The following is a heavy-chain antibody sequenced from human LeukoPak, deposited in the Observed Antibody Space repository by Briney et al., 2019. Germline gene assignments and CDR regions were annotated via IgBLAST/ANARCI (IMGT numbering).Heavy chain of an antibody. V-gene: IGHV3-15*01. CDR3: VADVPNGDDYVPIDY. J-gene: IGHJ4*02. CDR1: GFTFSSYA. D-gene: IGHD4-17*01. CDR2: IKSKTDGGTT. Sequence: GGSLRLSCAASGFTFSSYAMSWVRQAPGKGLGWIGLIKSKTDGGTTDYAAPVKGRFTISRDDSKNTLYLQMNSLETEDTAVYFCVADVPNGDDYVPIDYWGQGTLVTVSS.